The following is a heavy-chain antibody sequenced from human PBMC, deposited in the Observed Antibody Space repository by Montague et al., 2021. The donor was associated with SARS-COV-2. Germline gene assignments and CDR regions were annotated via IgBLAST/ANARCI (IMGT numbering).Heavy chain of an antibody. J-gene: IGHJ4*02. D-gene: IGHD2-15*01. CDR3: ATRTRYSKNDFGF. Sequence: SETLSLTCTVSGGSIRSSDYSWGWVRQPPGKGLEWIGNIYNSGTTFYNPSLKSRVTIFVDTSKNQFSLKLSSVTAADTAVYYCATRTRYSKNDFGFWGQGTLVTVSS. CDR2: IYNSGTT. CDR1: GGSIRSSDYS. V-gene: IGHV4-39*01.